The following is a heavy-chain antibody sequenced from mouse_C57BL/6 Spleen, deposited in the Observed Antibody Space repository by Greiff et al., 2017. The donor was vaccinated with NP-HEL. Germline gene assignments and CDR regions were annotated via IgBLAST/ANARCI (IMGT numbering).Heavy chain of an antibody. J-gene: IGHJ4*01. CDR3: ARGGVVEDYAMDY. D-gene: IGHD1-1*01. CDR1: GYTFTSYW. V-gene: IGHV1-64*01. CDR2: IHPNSGST. Sequence: QVQLQQPGAELVKPGASVKLSCKASGYTFTSYWMHWVKQRPGQGLEWIGMIHPNSGSTNYNEKFKSKATLTVDKSSSTAYMQLSSLTSEDSAVYYCARGGVVEDYAMDYWGQGTSVTVSS.